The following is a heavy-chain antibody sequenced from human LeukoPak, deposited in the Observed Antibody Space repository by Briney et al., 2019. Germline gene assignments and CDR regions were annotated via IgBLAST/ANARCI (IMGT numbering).Heavy chain of an antibody. CDR2: IYYSGST. D-gene: IGHD2-21*02. CDR1: GGSISRYY. V-gene: IGHV4-59*01. J-gene: IGHJ4*02. Sequence: SETLSLTRTVSGGSISRYYWNWIRQPPGKGLEWIGYIYYSGSTNYNPSLKSRVTISVDTSKNQFSLKLSSVTAADTAVYYCAREVVTGASPFDYWGQGTLVTVSS. CDR3: AREVVTGASPFDY.